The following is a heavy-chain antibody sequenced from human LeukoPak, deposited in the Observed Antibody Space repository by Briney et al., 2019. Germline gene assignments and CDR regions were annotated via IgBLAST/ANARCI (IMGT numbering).Heavy chain of an antibody. CDR1: GFTFSSNC. V-gene: IGHV3-53*01. Sequence: GGSLRLSCAASGFTFSSNCMSWVRQAPGKGLEWFSVIYSGGSTYYADSVKGRFTISRDNSKNTLYLQMNSLRAEDTAVYYCARVVTGDYFDYWGQGTLVTVSS. J-gene: IGHJ4*02. CDR2: IYSGGST. D-gene: IGHD2-21*02. CDR3: ARVVTGDYFDY.